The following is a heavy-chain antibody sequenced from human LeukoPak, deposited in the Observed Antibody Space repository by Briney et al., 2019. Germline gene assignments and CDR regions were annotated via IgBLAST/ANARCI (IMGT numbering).Heavy chain of an antibody. CDR2: IYYSGST. Sequence: SETLSLTCTVSGGSISSGGYYWSWIRQHPGKGLEWIGYIYYSGSTYYNPSLKSRVTISVDTSKNQFSLKLSSVTAADTAVYYCASRTTVTTRDYYGMDVWGQGTTVTVSS. CDR3: ASRTTVTTRDYYGMDV. V-gene: IGHV4-31*03. CDR1: GGSISSGGYY. J-gene: IGHJ6*02. D-gene: IGHD4-17*01.